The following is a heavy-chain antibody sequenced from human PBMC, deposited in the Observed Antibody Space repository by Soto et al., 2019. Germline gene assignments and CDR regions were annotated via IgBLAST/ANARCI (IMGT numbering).Heavy chain of an antibody. CDR2: IKSKTDGGTT. CDR1: GFTFSNAW. D-gene: IGHD3-10*01. J-gene: IGHJ4*02. CDR3: TTDLWFGEHIDY. V-gene: IGHV3-15*01. Sequence: GGSLRLSCAASGFTFSNAWMSWVRQAPGKGLEWVGRIKSKTDGGTTDYAAPVKGRFTISRDDSKNTLYLQMNSLKTEDTAVYYCTTDLWFGEHIDYWGQGTLVTVSS.